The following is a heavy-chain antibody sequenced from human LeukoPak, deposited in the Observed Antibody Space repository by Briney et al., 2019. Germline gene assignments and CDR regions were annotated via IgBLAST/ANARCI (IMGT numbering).Heavy chain of an antibody. Sequence: SETLSLTCTVSGGSISSSSYYWGWIRQPPGKGLEWIGSIYYSGSTYYNPSLKSRVTISVDTSKNQFSLKLSSVTAADTAVYYCARHSSGWYSWFDYWGQGTLVTVSS. J-gene: IGHJ4*02. V-gene: IGHV4-39*01. CDR1: GGSISSSSYY. CDR2: IYYSGST. D-gene: IGHD6-19*01. CDR3: ARHSSGWYSWFDY.